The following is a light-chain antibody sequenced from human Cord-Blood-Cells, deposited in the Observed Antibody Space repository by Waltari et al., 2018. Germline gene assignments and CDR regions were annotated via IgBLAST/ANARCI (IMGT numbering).Light chain of an antibody. CDR2: DVS. J-gene: IGLJ3*02. V-gene: IGLV2-11*01. CDR3: CSYAGSYTWV. Sequence: QSALTQPRSVSGSPGQSVTISCTGTSSDVGGYNYVYWYQQHPGKAPKLMIYDVSKRPSGVPDRFSGSKSDNTASLTISGLQAEDEADYYCCSYAGSYTWVFGGGTKLTVL. CDR1: SSDVGGYNY.